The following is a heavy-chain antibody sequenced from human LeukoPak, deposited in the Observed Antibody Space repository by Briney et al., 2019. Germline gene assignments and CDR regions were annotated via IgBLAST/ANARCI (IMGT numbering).Heavy chain of an antibody. Sequence: GGSLRLSCAASGFTVSSNYMSWVRQAPGKGLEWVSVIYSGGSTYYADSVKGRFTISRDNSKNTLYPQMNSLRAEDTAVYYCAVVAEYYYYGMDVWGQGTTVTVSS. CDR1: GFTVSSNY. D-gene: IGHD2-15*01. CDR2: IYSGGST. CDR3: AVVAEYYYYGMDV. V-gene: IGHV3-53*01. J-gene: IGHJ6*02.